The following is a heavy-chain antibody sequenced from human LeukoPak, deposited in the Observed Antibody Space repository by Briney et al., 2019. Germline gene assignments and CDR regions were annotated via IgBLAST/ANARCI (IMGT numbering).Heavy chain of an antibody. CDR2: IIPILGIA. D-gene: IGHD5-18*01. CDR1: GGTFSSYA. J-gene: IGHJ6*02. CDR3: ASFGYSYARSGMDV. V-gene: IGHV1-69*04. Sequence: SVKVSCKASGGTFSSYAISWVRQAPGQGLEWMGRIIPILGIANYAQKFQGRVTTTADKSTSTAYMELSSLRSEDTAVYYCASFGYSYARSGMDVWGQGTTVTVSS.